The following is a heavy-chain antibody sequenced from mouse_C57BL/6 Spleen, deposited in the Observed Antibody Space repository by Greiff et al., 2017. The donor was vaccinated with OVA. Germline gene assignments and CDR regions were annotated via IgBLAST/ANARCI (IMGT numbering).Heavy chain of an antibody. Sequence: QVQLQQPGAELVLPGASVKLSCKASGYTFTSYWMHWVKQTPGKGLEWIGDIDTSDSYTNYNQKFKDKATLTVDKSSSTAYMQLSSLTSEDSAVYYCARQYDYDGFGYWGQGTLVTVSS. CDR3: ARQYDYDGFGY. CDR2: IDTSDSYT. V-gene: IGHV1-69*01. CDR1: GYTFTSYW. J-gene: IGHJ3*01. D-gene: IGHD2-4*01.